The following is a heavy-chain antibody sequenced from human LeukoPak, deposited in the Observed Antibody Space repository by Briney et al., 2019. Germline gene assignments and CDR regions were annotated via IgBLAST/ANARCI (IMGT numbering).Heavy chain of an antibody. CDR1: GGFTRCCN. D-gene: IGHD3-10*01. V-gene: IGHV4-59*08. J-gene: IGHJ4*02. CDR2: IYYTGIH. CDR3: ARGSYYFDY. Sequence: DPQTLTCSVCGGFTRCCNGRWLQQPREGVLDGIGYIYYTGIHKHPPSLKRRANISVDTYKNQFSLKLNSGTAADTAVYYCARGSYYFDYWGQGALVSVCS.